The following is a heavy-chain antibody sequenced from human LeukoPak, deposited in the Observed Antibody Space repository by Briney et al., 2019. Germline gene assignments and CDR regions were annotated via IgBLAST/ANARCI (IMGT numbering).Heavy chain of an antibody. CDR3: ARGSTTVTTLYFDY. CDR1: GGSISSGGYS. CDR2: IYTSGST. Sequence: PSQTLSLTCAVSGGSISSGGYSWSWIRQPPGKGLEWIGRIYTSGSTNYNPFLKSRVTMSVDTSKNQFSLKLSSVTAADTAVYYCARGSTTVTTLYFDYWGQGTLVTVSS. V-gene: IGHV4-61*02. J-gene: IGHJ4*02. D-gene: IGHD4-17*01.